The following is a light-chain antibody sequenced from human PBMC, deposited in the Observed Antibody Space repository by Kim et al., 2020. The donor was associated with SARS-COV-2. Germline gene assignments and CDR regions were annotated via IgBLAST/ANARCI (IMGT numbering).Light chain of an antibody. Sequence: SVSPGERATLACGDSTTVSSNLAWYQKKPGKAPRFLIYGESTRATGIPSRFSGSGSGTEFTLTISSLQSEDFAVYSCQQYNNWQYTFGQGTKLEI. J-gene: IGKJ2*01. CDR2: GES. CDR3: QQYNNWQYT. CDR1: TTVSSN. V-gene: IGKV3-15*01.